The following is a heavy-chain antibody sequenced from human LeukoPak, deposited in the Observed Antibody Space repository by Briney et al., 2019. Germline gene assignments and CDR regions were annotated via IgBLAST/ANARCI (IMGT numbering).Heavy chain of an antibody. CDR3: ARYSSGSSYDY. CDR2: ISTAGGVT. J-gene: IGHJ4*02. V-gene: IGHV3-64*01. D-gene: IGHD6-25*01. Sequence: PGGSLRLSCAASGFTFSTYDMSWVRQAPGKGLEYISAISTAGGVTYYANSVRGRFTISRGNSKNSLYMQMGSLGVEDMAVYYGARYSSGSSYDYWGQGTLVTVSS. CDR1: GFTFSTYD.